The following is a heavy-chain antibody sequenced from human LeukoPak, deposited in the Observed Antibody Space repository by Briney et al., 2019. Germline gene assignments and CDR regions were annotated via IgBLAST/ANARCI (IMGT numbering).Heavy chain of an antibody. J-gene: IGHJ4*02. Sequence: SVKVSCKASGGTFSSYAISWVRQAPGQGLEWMGRIIPIFGTANYAQKFQGRVTITTDESTSTAYMELSSLKSEDTAVYYCAREGGIAVAGFDYWGQGTLVTVSS. CDR3: AREGGIAVAGFDY. CDR1: GGTFSSYA. CDR2: IIPIFGTA. D-gene: IGHD6-19*01. V-gene: IGHV1-69*05.